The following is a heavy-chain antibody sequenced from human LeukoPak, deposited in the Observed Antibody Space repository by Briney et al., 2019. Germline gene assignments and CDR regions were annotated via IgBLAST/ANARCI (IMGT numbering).Heavy chain of an antibody. D-gene: IGHD1-1*01. CDR3: ARRARYAVAFDI. CDR2: IYYSGST. J-gene: IGHJ3*02. V-gene: IGHV4-59*01. CDR1: GGSISSYY. Sequence: SETLSLTCTVSGGSISSYYWSWIRQPPGKGLEWIGYIYYSGSTNYNPSLKSRVTISVDTSKNQFSLKLSSVTAADTAVYYCARRARYAVAFDIWGQGTMVTVSS.